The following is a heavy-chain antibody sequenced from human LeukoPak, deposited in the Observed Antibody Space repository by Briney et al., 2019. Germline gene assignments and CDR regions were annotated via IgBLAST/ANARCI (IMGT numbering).Heavy chain of an antibody. V-gene: IGHV4-59*01. CDR3: ASIDYAFSVFDY. CDR1: GGSISSYY. D-gene: IGHD4-17*01. J-gene: IGHJ4*02. CDR2: IYYSGST. Sequence: PSETLSLTCTVSGGSISSYYWSWIRQPPGKGLEWIGYIYYSGSTNYNPSLKSRVTISVDTSKNQFSLKLSSVTAADTAVYYCASIDYAFSVFDYWGRGTLVTVSS.